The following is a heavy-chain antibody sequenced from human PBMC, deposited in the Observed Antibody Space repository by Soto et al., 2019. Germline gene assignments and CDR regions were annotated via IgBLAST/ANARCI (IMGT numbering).Heavy chain of an antibody. J-gene: IGHJ4*02. V-gene: IGHV3-30-3*01. CDR1: GFTFSSYA. Sequence: QVQLVESGGGVVQPGRSLRLSCAASGFTFSSYAMHWVRQAPGKGLEWVAVISYDGSNKYYADSVKGRFTISRDNSKNTLYLQMNSLRAEDTAVYYCARDSFGDTAMVGVDYWGQGTLVTVSS. D-gene: IGHD5-18*01. CDR2: ISYDGSNK. CDR3: ARDSFGDTAMVGVDY.